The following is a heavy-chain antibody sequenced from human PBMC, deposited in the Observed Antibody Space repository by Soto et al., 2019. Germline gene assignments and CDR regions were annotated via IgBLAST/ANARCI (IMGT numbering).Heavy chain of an antibody. Sequence: SETLSLTCTVSGGSISSYYWSWIRQPPGKGLEWIGYIYYSGSTNYNPSLKSRVTISMDTSMQQFSLKLSSVTAADTAVYYCARGRGVFVVALAAQLDFWGQGTLVTVSS. J-gene: IGHJ1*01. CDR2: IYYSGST. CDR3: ARGRGVFVVALAAQLDF. D-gene: IGHD2-15*01. CDR1: GGSISSYY. V-gene: IGHV4-59*12.